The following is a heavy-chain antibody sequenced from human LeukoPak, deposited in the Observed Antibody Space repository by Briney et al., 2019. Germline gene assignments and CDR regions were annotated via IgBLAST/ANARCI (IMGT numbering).Heavy chain of an antibody. Sequence: LSLTCTVSGGSISSYYWSWIRQPPGKGLEWVSYISISGNMIYYADSVKGRFTISRDHAKNSLYLQMNSLRAGDTAVYYCARDLGSVGHTYGYWGQGTLVTVSS. D-gene: IGHD5-18*01. CDR2: ISISGNMI. CDR1: GGSISSYY. CDR3: ARDLGSVGHTYGY. V-gene: IGHV3-11*04. J-gene: IGHJ4*02.